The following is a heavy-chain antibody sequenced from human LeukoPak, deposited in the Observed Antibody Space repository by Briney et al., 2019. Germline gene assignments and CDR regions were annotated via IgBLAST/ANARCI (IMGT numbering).Heavy chain of an antibody. Sequence: GGSLRLSCAASGFTFSSHAMTWVRQAPGKGMEWVSSISCSGGSTYYADSVKGRFTISRDNAKNTLDLQMNGLRAEDTAVYYCAKVRNFYDSSGRYFDYWGQGTLVTVSS. CDR1: GFTFSSHA. CDR2: ISCSGGST. V-gene: IGHV3-23*01. D-gene: IGHD3-22*01. CDR3: AKVRNFYDSSGRYFDY. J-gene: IGHJ4*02.